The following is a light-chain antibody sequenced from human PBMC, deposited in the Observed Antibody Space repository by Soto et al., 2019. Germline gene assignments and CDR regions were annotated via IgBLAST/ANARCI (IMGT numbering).Light chain of an antibody. CDR3: QQYNNWPPFT. CDR2: DAF. CDR1: QSVGSK. Sequence: EVVMTQSPATLSVSPGERATLSCRASQSVGSKLAWCHQKHGQAPRLLIFDAFTRTTGIPARCSGSGSGTEFTLFISSMQSEDFAVYYCQQYNNWPPFTFGGGTKVEI. J-gene: IGKJ4*01. V-gene: IGKV3-15*01.